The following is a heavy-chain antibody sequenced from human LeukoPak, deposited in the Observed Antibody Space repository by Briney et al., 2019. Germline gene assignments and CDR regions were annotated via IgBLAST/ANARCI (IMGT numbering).Heavy chain of an antibody. V-gene: IGHV3-20*04. D-gene: IGHD3-22*01. CDR3: AREGYYDSSGYYYLNRYYFDY. J-gene: IGHJ4*02. CDR2: INWNGGNT. CDR1: GFTFDDYG. Sequence: PGGSLRLSCAASGFTFDDYGMSWVRQAAGKGLEWVSGINWNGGNTGYADSVKGRFTISRDNAKNSLYLQTNSLRAEDTALYYCAREGYYDSSGYYYLNRYYFDYWGQGTLVTVSS.